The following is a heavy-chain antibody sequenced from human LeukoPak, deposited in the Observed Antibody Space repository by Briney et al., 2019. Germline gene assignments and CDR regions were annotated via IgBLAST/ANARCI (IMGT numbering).Heavy chain of an antibody. J-gene: IGHJ4*02. D-gene: IGHD5-18*01. V-gene: IGHV3-53*04. CDR3: ARETKYGGYSYGFLDY. Sequence: GGSLRLSCAASGFTVSNNYMNWVRQAPGTGLEGVSVIYSGGSTYYADSVKGRFTISRHNSNNTLYLQMNSLRDEDTAVYYCARETKYGGYSYGFLDYWAREPRSPSPQ. CDR1: GFTVSNNY. CDR2: IYSGGST.